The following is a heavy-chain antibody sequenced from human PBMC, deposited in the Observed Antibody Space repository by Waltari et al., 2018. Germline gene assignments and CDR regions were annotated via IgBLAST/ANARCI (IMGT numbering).Heavy chain of an antibody. CDR1: GGSISSYY. Sequence: QVQLQESGPGLVKPSETLSLTCTVSGGSISSYYWSWIRQPAGKGLEWIGRIYTSGSTNYNPSLKGRFTMSVDTSKNQFSLKLSSVTAADTAVYYCARGELYSSSWYRGYYMDVWGKGTTVTVSS. D-gene: IGHD6-13*01. CDR3: ARGELYSSSWYRGYYMDV. V-gene: IGHV4-4*07. CDR2: IYTSGST. J-gene: IGHJ6*03.